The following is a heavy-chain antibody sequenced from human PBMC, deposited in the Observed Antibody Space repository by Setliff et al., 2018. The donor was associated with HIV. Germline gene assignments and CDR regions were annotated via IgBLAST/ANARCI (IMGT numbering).Heavy chain of an antibody. J-gene: IGHJ5*02. CDR3: ARGGRARRAKHNFWSGSSWFDP. V-gene: IGHV4-31*03. D-gene: IGHD3-3*01. Sequence: SETLSLTCTVSGDSISSGGYYWSWIRQHPGKGLEWIGNIYYNGSSYHNPSLKSRVTISGDTSKNQFSLNLSSVTAAVTAVYYCARGGRARRAKHNFWSGSSWFDPWGQGILVTVSS. CDR2: IYYNGSS. CDR1: GDSISSGGYY.